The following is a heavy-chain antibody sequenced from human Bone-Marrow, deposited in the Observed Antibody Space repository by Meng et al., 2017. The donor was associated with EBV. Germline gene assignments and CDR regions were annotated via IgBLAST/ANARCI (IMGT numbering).Heavy chain of an antibody. V-gene: IGHV1-2*06. D-gene: IGHD4-11*01. CDR3: ARASDYGNDLDY. J-gene: IGHJ4*02. Sequence: LGQPGAEVKKPGASVKVSCKASGYTFTGHYMHWVRQAPGQGLEWMGRIDPNSGGADYAQKFQGGVTMTRDTSISTFYMELSRLTSDDTAVYFCARASDYGNDLDYWGQGTLVTVSS. CDR2: IDPNSGGA. CDR1: GYTFTGHY.